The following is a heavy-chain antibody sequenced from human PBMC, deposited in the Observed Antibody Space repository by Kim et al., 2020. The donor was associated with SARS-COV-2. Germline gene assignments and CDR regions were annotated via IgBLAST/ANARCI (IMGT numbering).Heavy chain of an antibody. CDR3: ARSYSGWIDAFDI. Sequence: GGSLRLSCAASGFTVSSNYMSWVRQAPGKGLEWVSVIYSGGSTYYADSVKGRFTISRHNSKNTLYLQMNSLRAEDTAVYYCARSYSGWIDAFDIWGQGTMVTVSS. CDR2: IYSGGST. J-gene: IGHJ3*02. CDR1: GFTVSSNY. D-gene: IGHD6-19*01. V-gene: IGHV3-53*04.